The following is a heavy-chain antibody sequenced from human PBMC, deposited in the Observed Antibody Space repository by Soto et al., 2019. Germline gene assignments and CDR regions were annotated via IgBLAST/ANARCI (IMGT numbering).Heavy chain of an antibody. V-gene: IGHV1-69*01. CDR1: GGTFRTYT. Sequence: QVQLVQSGAEVKMPGSSVKVSCKASGGTFRTYTISWVRQAPGQGLEWMGGITLVFGTADYAQKFQGRVTITADESTSTAYMELSRLRSEDTAVYYCAREGGAPGAFDHWGQGTLVTVSS. CDR2: ITLVFGTA. CDR3: AREGGAPGAFDH. J-gene: IGHJ4*02. D-gene: IGHD7-27*01.